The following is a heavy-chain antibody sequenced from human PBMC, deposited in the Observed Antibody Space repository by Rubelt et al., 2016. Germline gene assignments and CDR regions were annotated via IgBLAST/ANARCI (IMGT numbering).Heavy chain of an antibody. CDR2: ISFDGSKI. J-gene: IGHJ4*02. Sequence: GWVAVISFDGSKIYYADSVKGRCTISRDNSKNTLYVQMNSLRPEDTAVYYCAIGRGITVTGKEDYFDYWGQGTLVTVSS. D-gene: IGHD6-19*01. CDR3: AIGRGITVTGKEDYFDY. V-gene: IGHV3-30*01.